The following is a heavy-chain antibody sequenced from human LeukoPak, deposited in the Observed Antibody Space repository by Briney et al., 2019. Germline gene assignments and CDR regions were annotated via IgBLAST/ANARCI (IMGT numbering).Heavy chain of an antibody. Sequence: GGSLRLSCAVSGFTFNTAWMSWVRQAPGKGLEYIGRIKSKTDGGTTYYAAPVKGRFTILRDDSKNTLYLQMNGLKIEDTALYCCTADLRLWGQGTLVTVSS. CDR1: GFTFNTAW. V-gene: IGHV3-15*01. D-gene: IGHD3-16*01. CDR2: IKSKTDGGTT. CDR3: TADLRL. J-gene: IGHJ1*01.